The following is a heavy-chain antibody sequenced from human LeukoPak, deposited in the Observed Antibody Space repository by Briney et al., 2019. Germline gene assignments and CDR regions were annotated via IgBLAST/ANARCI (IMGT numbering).Heavy chain of an antibody. CDR1: GGSITRGSYY. J-gene: IGHJ4*01. CDR2: VFTSGNT. CDR3: ARGTGSLFY. V-gene: IGHV4-61*09. Sequence: SETLSLTCAVSGGSITRGSYYWTWIRQPAGKALEWIGHVFTSGNTNYNPSLKGRATISIETSKSQFSLNLNSVTAADTAVYYCARGTGSLFYWGHGILVTVSS. D-gene: IGHD3-10*01.